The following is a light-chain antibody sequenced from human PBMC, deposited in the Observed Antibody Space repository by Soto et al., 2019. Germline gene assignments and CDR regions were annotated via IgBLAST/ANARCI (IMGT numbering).Light chain of an antibody. CDR2: AAS. J-gene: IGKJ1*01. CDR1: QGVGNY. Sequence: DIQMTQSPSSLSASVGDRVTITCRASQGVGNYLAWFQQNPGKVPKLLIYAASTLHSGVPSRFSGSGSGTDFTLTISSPHPEDVATYYCQKYNSAPWTFGQGTKVEIK. V-gene: IGKV1-27*01. CDR3: QKYNSAPWT.